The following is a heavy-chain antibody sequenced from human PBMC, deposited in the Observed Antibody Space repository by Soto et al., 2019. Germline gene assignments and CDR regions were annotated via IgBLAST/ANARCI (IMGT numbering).Heavy chain of an antibody. CDR2: ISAGGGGT. Sequence: GGSLRLSCAGSGFTLTRSAVSWVRQAPGKGLEWVSGISAGGGGTYYADSVKGRFTISRDISKNTVYLQMNGLRVEDTAVYYCAKDGNWLDVYYDVWGQGTLVTVSS. CDR3: AKDGNWLDVYYDV. V-gene: IGHV3-23*01. CDR1: GFTLTRSA. J-gene: IGHJ4*02. D-gene: IGHD3-16*01.